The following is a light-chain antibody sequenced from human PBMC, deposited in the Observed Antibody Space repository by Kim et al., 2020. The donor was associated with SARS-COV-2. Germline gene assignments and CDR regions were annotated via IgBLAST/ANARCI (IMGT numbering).Light chain of an antibody. CDR1: QSVSSY. CDR2: DTS. J-gene: IGKJ4*01. CDR3: QQRGKWPLT. V-gene: IGKV3-11*01. Sequence: PEERATLSCRASQSVSSYLAWYQQKPGQAPRLLIYDTSNRATGIPARFSGSGSGTDFTLTISSLEPDDFAVYYCQQRGKWPLTFGGGTKVDIK.